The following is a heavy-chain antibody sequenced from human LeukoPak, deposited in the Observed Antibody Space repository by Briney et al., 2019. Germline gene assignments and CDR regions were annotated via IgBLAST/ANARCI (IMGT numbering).Heavy chain of an antibody. D-gene: IGHD3-10*01. CDR1: GITLSNYG. CDR2: LSGSGGGT. J-gene: IGHJ4*02. CDR3: AKRGVVIRVFLVGFHKEAYYFDS. Sequence: GGSLRLSCAVSGITLSNYGMSWVRQAPGKGLEWVAGLSGSGGGTNYADSVQGRFTISRDNPKNSLYLQMNSLRAEDTAVYFCAKRGVVIRVFLVGFHKEAYYFDSWGQGALVTVSS. V-gene: IGHV3-23*01.